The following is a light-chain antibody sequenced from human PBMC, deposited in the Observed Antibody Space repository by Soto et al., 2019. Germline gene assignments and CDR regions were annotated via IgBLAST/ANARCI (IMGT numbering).Light chain of an antibody. Sequence: EIVLTQSPGTLSLSPGEGATLSCRASQSVTNKFLSWYQHKPGQAPKLLIYRVSTRATGIPDRFSGSGSGTDFPLTISRLEPEDFAVYYCQQYNDSPPSYTFGQGTKLEIK. CDR2: RVS. CDR3: QQYNDSPPSYT. V-gene: IGKV3-20*01. CDR1: QSVTNKF. J-gene: IGKJ2*01.